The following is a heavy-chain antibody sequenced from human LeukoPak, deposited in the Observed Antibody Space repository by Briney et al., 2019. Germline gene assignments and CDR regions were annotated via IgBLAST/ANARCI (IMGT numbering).Heavy chain of an antibody. CDR1: GFTFRSYS. D-gene: IGHD6-19*01. CDR2: ISSSSSTI. Sequence: PGGSLRLSCAAWGFTFRSYSMMCLPQAPGKGVEGVSYISSSSSTIYYADSVKGRFTISRDNAKNSLYLQMNSLRAEDTAVYYCARDLAVAGPDYWGQGTLVTVSS. J-gene: IGHJ4*02. CDR3: ARDLAVAGPDY. V-gene: IGHV3-48*01.